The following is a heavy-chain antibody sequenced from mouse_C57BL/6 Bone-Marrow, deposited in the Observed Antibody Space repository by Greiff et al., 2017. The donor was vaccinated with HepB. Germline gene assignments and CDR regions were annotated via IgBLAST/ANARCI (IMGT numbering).Heavy chain of an antibody. V-gene: IGHV1-63*01. CDR1: GYTFTNYW. D-gene: IGHD2-10*01. CDR2: IYPGGGYT. J-gene: IGHJ2*01. Sequence: VQLQQSGAELVRPGTSVKMSCKASGYTFTNYWIGWAKQRPGHGLEWIGDIYPGGGYTNYNEKFKGKATLTADKSSRPAYMQFSSLTSEDSAIYYCASAYPTGYFDYWGQGTTLTVSS. CDR3: ASAYPTGYFDY.